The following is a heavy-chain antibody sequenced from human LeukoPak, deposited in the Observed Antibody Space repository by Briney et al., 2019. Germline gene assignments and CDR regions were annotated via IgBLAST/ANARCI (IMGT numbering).Heavy chain of an antibody. V-gene: IGHV4-34*01. J-gene: IGHJ4*02. CDR3: ARKSILTSGRKPYDY. CDR2: IGHSGRT. Sequence: PSETLSLTCAVHGGSFSGYYWSWIRQVPGKGPEWIGEIGHSGRTNANSSLRSRVTMSVDMSKNQFSLRLNSVTAADTAVYYCARKSILTSGRKPYDYWDQGALVTVSS. D-gene: IGHD2-15*01. CDR1: GGSFSGYY.